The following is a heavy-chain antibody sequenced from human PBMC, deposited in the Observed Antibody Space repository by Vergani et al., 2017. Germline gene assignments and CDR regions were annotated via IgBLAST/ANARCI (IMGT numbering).Heavy chain of an antibody. Sequence: EVQLLESGGGLVQPGGSLRLSCAASGFPFSSYATSWARQAPRKGLEWVSAISGSGGSTYYADSVKGRFTTSRDNSKNTLYLQMNSLRAEDTAVYYCAKDWEQLASPYYYYYYCMDVWGQGTTVTVSS. CDR1: GFPFSSYA. D-gene: IGHD6-6*01. V-gene: IGHV3-23*01. CDR2: ISGSGGST. J-gene: IGHJ6*02. CDR3: AKDWEQLASPYYYYYYCMDV.